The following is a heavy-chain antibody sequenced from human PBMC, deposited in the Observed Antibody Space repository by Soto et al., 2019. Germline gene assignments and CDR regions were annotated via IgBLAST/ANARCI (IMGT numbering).Heavy chain of an antibody. CDR3: ARREAAAGGSFDY. CDR1: GGSISSSSYY. J-gene: IGHJ4*02. V-gene: IGHV4-39*01. CDR2: IYYSGST. D-gene: IGHD6-13*01. Sequence: SETLSLTCTVSGGSISSSSYYWGWIRQPPGKGLEWIGSIYYSGSTYYNPSLKSRVTISVDTSKNQFSLKLSSVTAAETAVYYCARREAAAGGSFDYWGQGTLVTVSS.